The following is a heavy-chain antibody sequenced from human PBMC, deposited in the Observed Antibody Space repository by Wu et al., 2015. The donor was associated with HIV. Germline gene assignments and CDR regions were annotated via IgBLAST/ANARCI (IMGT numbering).Heavy chain of an antibody. CDR1: GYTFITHA. CDR3: ARVFEDSSGYYSWFDP. J-gene: IGHJ5*01. D-gene: IGHD3-22*01. V-gene: IGHV1-18*01. CDR2: ITTHNGYT. Sequence: QVQLVQSGGDVKKSGASVKVSCKASGYTFITHAITWVRQAPGQRPEWMGWITTHNGYTKCAQKFQDRLSLTADTSATTAYMELRSLRSDDTAVYYCARVFEDSSGYYSWFDPWGRGTLVTVSS.